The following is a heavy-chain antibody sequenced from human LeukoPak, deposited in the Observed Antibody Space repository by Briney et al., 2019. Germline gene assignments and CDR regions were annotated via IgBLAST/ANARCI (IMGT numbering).Heavy chain of an antibody. V-gene: IGHV3-66*01. J-gene: IGHJ6*02. D-gene: IGHD5-12*01. CDR1: GFTVSSNY. Sequence: GGSLRLSCAASGFTVSSNYMSWVRQAPGKGLEWVSVIYSGGSTYYADSVKGRFTISRDNSKNTLYPQMNSLRAEDTAVYYCARDLITGPSGYDTLANYYGMDVWGQGTTVTVSS. CDR2: IYSGGST. CDR3: ARDLITGPSGYDTLANYYGMDV.